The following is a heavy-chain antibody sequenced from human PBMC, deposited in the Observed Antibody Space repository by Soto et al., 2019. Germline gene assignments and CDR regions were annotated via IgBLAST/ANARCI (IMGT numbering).Heavy chain of an antibody. CDR3: ARDGQWLDLDY. CDR1: GYTFTSYA. D-gene: IGHD6-19*01. CDR2: INAGNGNT. J-gene: IGHJ4*02. V-gene: IGHV1-3*01. Sequence: ASVSVSCKPSGYTFTSYAMQWVRQAPGQRLEWMGWINAGNGNTKYSQKFQGRVTITRDTSASTAYMELSSLRSEDTAVYYCARDGQWLDLDYWGQGTLVTVS.